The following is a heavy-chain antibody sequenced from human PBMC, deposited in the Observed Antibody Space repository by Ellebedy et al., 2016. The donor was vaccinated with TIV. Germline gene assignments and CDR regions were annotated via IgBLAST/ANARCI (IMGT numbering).Heavy chain of an antibody. CDR2: IYYSGNT. J-gene: IGHJ4*02. D-gene: IGHD3-3*01. CDR1: GGSISSSSYY. CDR3: ARRKVTIPRADAYFDY. V-gene: IGHV4-39*01. Sequence: SETLSLTXTVSGGSISSSSYYWGWIRQPPGKGLEWIESIYYSGNTYYNPSLKSRVTISIDTSKNQFSLRLSSVTAADTAIYRCARRKVTIPRADAYFDYWGQGILVTVSS.